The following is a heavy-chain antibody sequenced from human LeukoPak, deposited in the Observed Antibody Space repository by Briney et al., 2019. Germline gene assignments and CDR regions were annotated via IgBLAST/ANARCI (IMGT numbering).Heavy chain of an antibody. Sequence: ASVKVSCKASGYTFTGYYMHWVRQAPGQGLEWMGWISPNSGDTDIAQKFQGRVTMTRDTSIATSYMEVDSLTSDDTAVYYCARESACGTTNCLAPADWLDPWGQGTLVTVSS. J-gene: IGHJ5*02. CDR3: ARESACGTTNCLAPADWLDP. V-gene: IGHV1-2*02. D-gene: IGHD2-2*01. CDR1: GYTFTGYY. CDR2: ISPNSGDT.